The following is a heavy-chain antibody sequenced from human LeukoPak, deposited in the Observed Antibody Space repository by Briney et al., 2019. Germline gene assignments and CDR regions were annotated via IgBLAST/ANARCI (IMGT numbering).Heavy chain of an antibody. CDR2: INPSGGST. V-gene: IGHV1-46*01. Sequence: ASVKVSCKASGYTFTSYYMHWVRQAPGQGLEWMGIINPSGGSTSYAQKSQGRVTMTRDTSTSTVYMELGSLRSEDTAVYYCARALPKRGSGYYWRHYYFDYWGQGTLVTVSS. D-gene: IGHD3-22*01. CDR1: GYTFTSYY. CDR3: ARALPKRGSGYYWRHYYFDY. J-gene: IGHJ4*02.